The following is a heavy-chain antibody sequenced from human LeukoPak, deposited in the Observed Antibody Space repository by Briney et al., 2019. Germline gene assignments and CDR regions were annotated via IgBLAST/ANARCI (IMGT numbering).Heavy chain of an antibody. CDR3: ARYNSAWKTDDY. D-gene: IGHD6-19*01. V-gene: IGHV3-7*03. J-gene: IGHJ4*02. Sequence: GGSLRLSCAASGFTFNSYWMTWVRQAPGKGLEWVADIKQDGSDKYYAGSVKGRFTISRDNAKNSLYLQMNSLGAEDTAVYFCARYNSAWKTDDYWGQGTLVTVSS. CDR1: GFTFNSYW. CDR2: IKQDGSDK.